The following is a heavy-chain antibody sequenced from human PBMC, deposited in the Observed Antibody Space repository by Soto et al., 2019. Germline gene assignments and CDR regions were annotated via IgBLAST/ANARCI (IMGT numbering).Heavy chain of an antibody. CDR1: GGSISSGGYY. Sequence: PSETLSLTCTVSGGSISSGGYYWSWIRQHPGKGLEWIGYIYYSGSTYYNPSLKSRVTISVDTSKKQFSLKLSSVTAADTAVYYCARVSVESEIDYRAQRIPVTVSS. CDR2: IYYSGST. J-gene: IGHJ4*02. CDR3: ARVSVESEIDY. D-gene: IGHD3-3*01. V-gene: IGHV4-31*03.